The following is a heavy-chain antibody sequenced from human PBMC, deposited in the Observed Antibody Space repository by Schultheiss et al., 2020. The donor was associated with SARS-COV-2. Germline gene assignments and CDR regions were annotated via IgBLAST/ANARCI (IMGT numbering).Heavy chain of an antibody. J-gene: IGHJ6*03. V-gene: IGHV4-61*02. CDR2: IYTSGST. CDR3: ARVVVVAATHYYYYYMDV. Sequence: SETLSLTCAVSGYSISSGYYWSWIRQPAGKGLEWIGRIYTSGSTNYNPSLKSRVTISVDTSKNQFSLKLSSVTAADTAVYYCARVVVVAATHYYYYYMDVWGKGTTVTVSS. D-gene: IGHD2-15*01. CDR1: GYSISSGYY.